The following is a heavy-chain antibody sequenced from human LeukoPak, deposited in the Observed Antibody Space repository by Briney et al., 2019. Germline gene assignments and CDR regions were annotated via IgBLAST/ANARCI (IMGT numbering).Heavy chain of an antibody. Sequence: ASVKVXCKASGYXXTXYYMHWVXXXPXXXLEWMGIINPSGGSTSYAQKFQGRVTMTRDXSTSTVYMELSSLRSEDTAVYYCXXEDGSSGPPGYFDYWGQGTLVTVSS. D-gene: IGHD6-19*01. CDR1: GYXXTXYY. V-gene: IGHV1-46*01. J-gene: IGHJ4*02. CDR3: XXEDGSSGPPGYFDY. CDR2: INPSGGST.